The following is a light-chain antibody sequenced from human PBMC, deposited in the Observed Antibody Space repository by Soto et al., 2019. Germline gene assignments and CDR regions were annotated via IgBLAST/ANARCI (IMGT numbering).Light chain of an antibody. Sequence: QSALTQPASVSGSPGQSITISCTGTISDVGGYNYVSWYQHHPGKAPELMIYEVSNRPSGVSNRFSGSKSGNTASLTISGLQAEDEADYYCSSYTSSSTLIFGAGTKLTVL. CDR2: EVS. CDR1: ISDVGGYNY. CDR3: SSYTSSSTLI. V-gene: IGLV2-14*01. J-gene: IGLJ2*01.